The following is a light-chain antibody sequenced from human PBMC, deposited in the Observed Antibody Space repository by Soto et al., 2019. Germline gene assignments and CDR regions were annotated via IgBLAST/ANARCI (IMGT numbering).Light chain of an antibody. J-gene: IGLJ1*01. CDR1: SSDVGAYIY. CDR3: SAYSDIDTKV. CDR2: EVN. Sequence: QSALTQPASVPGSPGQSITISCGGTSSDVGAYIYVSWYQQFPGKAPKLILYEVNNRPSGVSNRFSGSKSDTTASLTISGLQPEDEADYYCSAYSDIDTKVFGTGTKVTV. V-gene: IGLV2-14*03.